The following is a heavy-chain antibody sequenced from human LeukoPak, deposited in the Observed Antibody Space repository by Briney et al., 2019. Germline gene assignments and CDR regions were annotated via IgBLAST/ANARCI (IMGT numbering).Heavy chain of an antibody. V-gene: IGHV3-23*01. Sequence: GGSLRLSCAASGFTFSSYAMGWVRQAPGKGLEWVSTITGSGSTTYYADSVRGRFTISRDYSKNMLYLQMNSLRAEDTAVYYCAKEYQQWLVPRAVDHWGQGTPVTVSS. D-gene: IGHD6-19*01. CDR3: AKEYQQWLVPRAVDH. J-gene: IGHJ4*02. CDR2: ITGSGSTT. CDR1: GFTFSSYA.